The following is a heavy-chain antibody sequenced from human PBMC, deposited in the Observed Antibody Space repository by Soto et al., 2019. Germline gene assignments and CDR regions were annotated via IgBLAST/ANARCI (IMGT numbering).Heavy chain of an antibody. CDR3: TRRYNWNDYYFDP. V-gene: IGHV4-39*01. D-gene: IGHD1-20*01. J-gene: IGHJ5*02. CDR1: CGSILVPRYY. Sequence: PSESLSLTCTFSCGSILVPRYYCTWIRETPGRGLEWVGSSYYSGTSYFNPALKGRITTSVDTSTKQFSLRLTSVTAADTAVYYCTRRYNWNDYYFDPWGQGTLVTVSS. CDR2: SYYSGTS.